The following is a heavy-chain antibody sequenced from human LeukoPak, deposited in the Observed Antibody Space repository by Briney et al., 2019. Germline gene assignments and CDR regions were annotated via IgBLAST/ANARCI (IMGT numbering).Heavy chain of an antibody. CDR3: ARVRSGWYEAFDI. D-gene: IGHD6-19*01. V-gene: IGHV4-59*01. Sequence: PSETLSLTCTVSGGSISSYYWSWIRQPPGKGLEWIGYIYYSGSTNYNPSLKSRVTISVDTSKNQFSLKLSSVTAADTAVYYCARVRSGWYEAFDIWGQGTMVTVSS. J-gene: IGHJ3*02. CDR2: IYYSGST. CDR1: GGSISSYY.